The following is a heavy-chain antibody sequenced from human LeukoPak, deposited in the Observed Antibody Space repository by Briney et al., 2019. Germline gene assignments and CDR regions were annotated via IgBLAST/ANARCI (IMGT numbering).Heavy chain of an antibody. Sequence: SETLSLTCTVSGGSISSSSYYWGWIRQPPGKGLEWIGSIYYSGSTYYNPSLKSRVTISVDTSKNQFSLKLSSVTAADTAVYYCARGAGIAVAGYWGQGTLVTVSS. J-gene: IGHJ4*02. V-gene: IGHV4-39*07. CDR1: GGSISSSSYY. CDR2: IYYSGST. CDR3: ARGAGIAVAGY. D-gene: IGHD6-19*01.